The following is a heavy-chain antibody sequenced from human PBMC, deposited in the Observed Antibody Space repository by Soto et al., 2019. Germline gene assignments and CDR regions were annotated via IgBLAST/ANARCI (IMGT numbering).Heavy chain of an antibody. Sequence: GSLRLSCAASGFTFSSYALSWVRQAPGRGLEYVSAIGGSGGTTYYSDAVKGRFTISRDNSKNTLHLQLDSLRAEDTAVYYCVRKLGGKFPFDCWGQGTLVTVSS. CDR2: IGGSGGTT. CDR1: GFTFSSYA. J-gene: IGHJ4*02. D-gene: IGHD2-15*01. CDR3: VRKLGGKFPFDC. V-gene: IGHV3-23*01.